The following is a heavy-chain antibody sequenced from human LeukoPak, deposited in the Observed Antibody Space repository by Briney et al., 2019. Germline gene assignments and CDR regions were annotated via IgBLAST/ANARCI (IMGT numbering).Heavy chain of an antibody. J-gene: IGHJ4*02. Sequence: ASVKVSCKASGGTFSSYAISWVRQAPGQGLEWMGWINPNSGGTNYAQKFQGRVTMTRDTSISTAYMELSRLRSDDTAVYCCARDSDGPFDYWGQGTLVTVSS. CDR2: INPNSGGT. CDR3: ARDSDGPFDY. D-gene: IGHD2-15*01. CDR1: GGTFSSYA. V-gene: IGHV1-2*02.